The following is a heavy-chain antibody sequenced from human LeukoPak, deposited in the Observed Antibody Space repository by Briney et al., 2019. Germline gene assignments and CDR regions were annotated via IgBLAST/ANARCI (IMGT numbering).Heavy chain of an antibody. D-gene: IGHD3-22*01. J-gene: IGHJ4*02. CDR2: IIPIFGTA. CDR3: ARDKYDSSGYYQYYFDY. CDR1: GGTFSSYA. V-gene: IGHV1-69*05. Sequence: SSVKVSCKASGGTFSSYAISWVRQAPGQGLEWMGGIIPIFGTANYAQKFQGRVTITTDESTSTAYMELSSLRSEDTAVYYCARDKYDSSGYYQYYFDYWGQGTLVTVSS.